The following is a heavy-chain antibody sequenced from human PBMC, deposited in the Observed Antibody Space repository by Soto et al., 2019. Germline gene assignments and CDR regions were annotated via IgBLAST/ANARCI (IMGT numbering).Heavy chain of an antibody. Sequence: PGGSLRLSCAASGFTFSRYGMNWLRQAPGKGLEWVASISSSTSYVYHADSVKGRFSTSRDNAKNILYLEMYGLRTEDTAVYYCARDPSEGRVGNWFESWGQGTLVTVSS. CDR1: GFTFSRYG. J-gene: IGHJ5*01. V-gene: IGHV3-21*06. CDR2: ISSSTSYV. CDR3: ARDPSEGRVGNWFES. D-gene: IGHD2-2*01.